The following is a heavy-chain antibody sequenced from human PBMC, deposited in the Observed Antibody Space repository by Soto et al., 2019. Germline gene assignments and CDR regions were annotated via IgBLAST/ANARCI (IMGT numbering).Heavy chain of an antibody. V-gene: IGHV3-74*01. J-gene: IGHJ4*02. CDR3: ARTYGRNSHFDY. D-gene: IGHD4-17*01. CDR1: GFTFSSYW. CDR2: IHSDGGTT. Sequence: EVQLVESGGGLVQPGGSLRLCCAASGFTFSSYWMHWVRQAPGKGLVWVSRIHSDGGTTTYADSVKGRFTMSRDNAKNTLYLQMNSLRAEDTAVYYCARTYGRNSHFDYWGQGTLVTVSS.